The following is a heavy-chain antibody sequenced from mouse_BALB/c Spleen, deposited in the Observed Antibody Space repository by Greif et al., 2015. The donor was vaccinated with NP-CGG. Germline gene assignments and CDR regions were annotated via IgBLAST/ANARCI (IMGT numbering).Heavy chain of an antibody. CDR2: IDPENGDT. Sequence: VQLQQSGAELVRSGASVKLSCTASGFNIKDYYMHWVKQRPEQGLEWIGWIDPENGDTEYAPKFQGKATMTADTSSNTAYLQPSSLTSEDTAVYYCNANYYGSSHWYFDVWGAGTTVTVSS. CDR1: GFNIKDYY. CDR3: NANYYGSSHWYFDV. V-gene: IGHV14-4*02. D-gene: IGHD1-1*01. J-gene: IGHJ1*01.